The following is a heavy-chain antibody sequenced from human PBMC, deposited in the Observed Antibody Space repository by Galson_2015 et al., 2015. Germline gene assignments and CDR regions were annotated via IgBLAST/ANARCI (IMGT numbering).Heavy chain of an antibody. Sequence: SLRLSCAASGFSLPNNGMHWVRQAPDKGLEWVAVISYDGSIKSYADSVKGRFTVSRDISKNMLFLQMNSLRAEDTAVYYRARDPSHTIDYWGQGTLVTVSS. CDR3: ARDPSHTIDY. CDR1: GFSLPNNG. V-gene: IGHV3-33*01. J-gene: IGHJ4*02. CDR2: ISYDGSIK.